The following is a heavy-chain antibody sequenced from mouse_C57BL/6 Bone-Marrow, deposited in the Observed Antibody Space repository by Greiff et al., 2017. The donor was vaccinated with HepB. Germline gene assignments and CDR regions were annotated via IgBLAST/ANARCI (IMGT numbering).Heavy chain of an antibody. CDR2: IDPENGDT. CDR1: GFNIKDDY. CDR3: TAAYGFFAY. V-gene: IGHV14-4*01. Sequence: EVQLQQSGAELVRPGASVKLSCTAPGFNIKDDYMHWVKQRPEQGLEWIGWIDPENGDTEYASKFQGKATITADTSSNTAYLQLSSLTSEDTAVYYCTAAYGFFAYWGQGTLVTVSA. D-gene: IGHD2-2*01. J-gene: IGHJ3*01.